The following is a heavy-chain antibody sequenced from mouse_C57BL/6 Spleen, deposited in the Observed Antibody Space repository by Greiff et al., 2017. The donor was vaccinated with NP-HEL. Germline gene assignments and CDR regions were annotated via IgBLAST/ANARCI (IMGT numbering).Heavy chain of an antibody. J-gene: IGHJ2*01. Sequence: QVQLQQSGAELVKPGASVKMSCKASGYTFTSYWITWVKQRPGQGLEWIGDIYPGSGSTNYNEKFKSKATLTVDTSSSTAYMQLSSLTSEDSAVYYCARRLYSNYVSYFDYWGQGTTLTVSS. CDR2: IYPGSGST. V-gene: IGHV1-55*01. CDR1: GYTFTSYW. D-gene: IGHD2-5*01. CDR3: ARRLYSNYVSYFDY.